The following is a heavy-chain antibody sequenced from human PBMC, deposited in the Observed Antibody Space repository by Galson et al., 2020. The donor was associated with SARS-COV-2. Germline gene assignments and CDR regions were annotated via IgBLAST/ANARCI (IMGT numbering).Heavy chain of an antibody. V-gene: IGHV4-61*01. J-gene: IGHJ5*02. Sequence: SQTLSLTCTVSGGSVSSGSYYWSWIRQPPGKGLEWIGYIYYSGSTNYNPSLKSRVTISVDTSKNQFSLKLSSVTAADTAVYYCARAPLRRITIFGVVIPSHGFDPWGQGTLVTVSS. D-gene: IGHD3-3*01. CDR2: IYYSGST. CDR1: GGSVSSGSYY. CDR3: ARAPLRRITIFGVVIPSHGFDP.